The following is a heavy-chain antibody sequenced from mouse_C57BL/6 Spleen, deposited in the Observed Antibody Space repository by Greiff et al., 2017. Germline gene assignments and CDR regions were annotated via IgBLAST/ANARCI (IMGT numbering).Heavy chain of an antibody. J-gene: IGHJ2*01. D-gene: IGHD1-1*01. CDR1: GFSLTSYG. Sequence: VQVVESGPGLVQPSQSLSITCTVSGFSLTSYGVHWVRQSPGKGLEWLGVIWRGGSTDYNAAFMSRLSITKDNSKSQVFFKMNSLQADDTAIYYCAKNGDYGSSYRYFDYWGQGTTLTVSS. CDR3: AKNGDYGSSYRYFDY. V-gene: IGHV2-5*01. CDR2: IWRGGST.